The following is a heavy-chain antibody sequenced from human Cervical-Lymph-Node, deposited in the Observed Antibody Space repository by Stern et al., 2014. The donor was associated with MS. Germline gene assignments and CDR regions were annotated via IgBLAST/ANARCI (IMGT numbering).Heavy chain of an antibody. V-gene: IGHV4-61*02. D-gene: IGHD5-18*01. CDR1: GGSISSGSDY. CDR2: IHPSGSP. J-gene: IGHJ4*02. CDR3: ASGYRIFDY. Sequence: VQLVESGPGLVKPSQTLSLTCNVSGGSISSGSDYWSWLRQPVGKGLQWIGRIHPSGSPYYTPPLKSRVPISTDTSKNQFSLELTSATAADTAIYYCASGYRIFDYWGQGIVVTVSS.